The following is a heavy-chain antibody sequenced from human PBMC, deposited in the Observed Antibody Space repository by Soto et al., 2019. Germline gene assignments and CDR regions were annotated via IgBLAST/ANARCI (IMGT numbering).Heavy chain of an antibody. V-gene: IGHV3-30*18. J-gene: IGHJ3*02. CDR3: AKINGSGWYTYDAFDI. D-gene: IGHD6-19*01. Sequence: QVQLVESGGGVVQPGRSLRLSCAASGFTFSSYGMHWVRQAPGKGLEWVAVISYDGRNKYYADSVKGRFTISRDNSKNTLYLQMNSLRAEDTAVYYCAKINGSGWYTYDAFDIWGQGTMVTVSS. CDR1: GFTFSSYG. CDR2: ISYDGRNK.